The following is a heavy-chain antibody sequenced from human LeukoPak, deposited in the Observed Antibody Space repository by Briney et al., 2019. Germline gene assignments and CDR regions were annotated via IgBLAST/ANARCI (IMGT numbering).Heavy chain of an antibody. D-gene: IGHD2-15*01. J-gene: IGHJ4*02. CDR3: ARERTLTSCYDY. V-gene: IGHV1-2*02. Sequence: ASVKVSCKASGYTFTGYYMHWVRQAPGQGLEWMGWINPNSGGTNYAQKFQGRVTMTRDTSVSTAYMELSRLRSDDTAVYYCARERTLTSCYDYWGQGTLVTVSS. CDR1: GYTFTGYY. CDR2: INPNSGGT.